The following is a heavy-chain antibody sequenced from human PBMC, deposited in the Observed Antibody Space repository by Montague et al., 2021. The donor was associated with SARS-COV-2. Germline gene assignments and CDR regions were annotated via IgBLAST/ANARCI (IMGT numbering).Heavy chain of an antibody. CDR2: IDWDDDK. CDR3: ARSYGTTVVTRAFDY. V-gene: IGHV2-70*01. J-gene: IGHJ4*02. D-gene: IGHD4-23*01. CDR1: GFSLSTSGMC. Sequence: PALVKPTQTLTLTCTFSGFSLSTSGMCVSWIRQPPGKALEWLTLIDWDDDKYYSTSLKTRLTISKDTSKNQVVLTMTNMDPVETATYYCARSYGTTVVTRAFDYWGQGTLATVSS.